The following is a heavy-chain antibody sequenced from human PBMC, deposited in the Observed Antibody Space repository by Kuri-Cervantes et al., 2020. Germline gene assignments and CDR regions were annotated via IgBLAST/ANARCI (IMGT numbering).Heavy chain of an antibody. Sequence: GESLKISCAASGFTFSTYGMHWVRQAPGKGLEWVAFIRYDGSNEYYAESVKGRFTISRDNSKNTLYLQMNSLRAEDTAVYYCAKDWLTMIRGVIDGAFDIWGQGTMVTVSS. CDR2: IRYDGSNE. J-gene: IGHJ3*02. CDR3: AKDWLTMIRGVIDGAFDI. V-gene: IGHV3-30*02. CDR1: GFTFSTYG. D-gene: IGHD3-10*01.